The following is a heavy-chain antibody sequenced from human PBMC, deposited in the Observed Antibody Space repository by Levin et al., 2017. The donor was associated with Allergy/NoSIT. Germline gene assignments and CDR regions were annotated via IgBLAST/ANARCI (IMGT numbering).Heavy chain of an antibody. CDR1: GFPFSSYG. J-gene: IGHJ4*02. Sequence: LSLTCAASGFPFSSYGMHWVRQAPGKGLEWVAVISYDGSNKYYADSVKGRFTISRDNSKNTLYLQMNSLRAEDTAVYYCAKGPHFTMVRGVLDYWGQGTLVTVSS. CDR3: AKGPHFTMVRGVLDY. V-gene: IGHV3-30*18. D-gene: IGHD3-10*01. CDR2: ISYDGSNK.